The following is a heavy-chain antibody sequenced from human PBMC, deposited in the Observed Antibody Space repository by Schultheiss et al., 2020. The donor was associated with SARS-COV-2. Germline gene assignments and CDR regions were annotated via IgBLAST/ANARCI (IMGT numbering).Heavy chain of an antibody. CDR3: ARRWATDYYYGMDV. CDR1: GGSISSSNW. D-gene: IGHD1-1*01. J-gene: IGHJ6*02. CDR2: NYHSGST. Sequence: SETLSLTCTVSGGSISSSNWWSWVRQPPGKGLEWIGENYHSGSTNYNPSLKSRVTISVDTSKNQFSLKLSSVTAADTAVYYCARRWATDYYYGMDVWGQGTTVTVSS. V-gene: IGHV4-4*02.